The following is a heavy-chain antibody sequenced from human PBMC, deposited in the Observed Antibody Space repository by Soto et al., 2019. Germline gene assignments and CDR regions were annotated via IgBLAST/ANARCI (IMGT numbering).Heavy chain of an antibody. D-gene: IGHD6-6*01. CDR2: SSAYNGNT. Sequence: QVQLVQSGAEVKKPGASVKVSCKASGYTFTSYGISWVRQAPGQGLEWMGWSSAYNGNTNYAQKLQGRVTMTTDTSTRRAYMELRGRGSDDTAGYYCGRAAKNEYSGSLFGLEHAFDIWGRGRMVTVSS. V-gene: IGHV1-18*01. CDR1: GYTFTSYG. J-gene: IGHJ3*02. CDR3: GRAAKNEYSGSLFGLEHAFDI.